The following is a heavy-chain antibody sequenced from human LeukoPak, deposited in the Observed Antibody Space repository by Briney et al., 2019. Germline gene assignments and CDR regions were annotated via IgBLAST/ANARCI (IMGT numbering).Heavy chain of an antibody. D-gene: IGHD6-6*01. V-gene: IGHV4-59*08. CDR3: ARSIAANRYYFDY. J-gene: IGHJ4*02. CDR1: GGSISSYF. Sequence: PSETLSLTCTVSGGSISSYFWSWIRQPPGKGLEWIGYIYYSGSTNYNPSLKSRVTISVDTSKNQFSLKLSSVTAADTAVYYCARSIAANRYYFDYWGQGTLVTVSS. CDR2: IYYSGST.